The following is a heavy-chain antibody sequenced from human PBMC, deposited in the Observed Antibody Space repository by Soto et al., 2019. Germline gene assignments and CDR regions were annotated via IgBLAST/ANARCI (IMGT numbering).Heavy chain of an antibody. CDR1: GYTFIRYG. CDR3: ARGGSYDNVWRKVRHYGLDV. D-gene: IGHD3-16*01. CDR2: ISPYNDQT. J-gene: IGHJ6*02. Sequence: QVQLLQSASEVMKPGASVKVSCKASGYTFIRYGITWVRQSPGQRLEWRGWISPYNDQTIYAQKLTGRVTMTADTSTRTVYMQLRSLKSDATSVYSCARGGSYDNVWRKVRHYGLDVWGQVPSVTVSS. V-gene: IGHV1-18*01.